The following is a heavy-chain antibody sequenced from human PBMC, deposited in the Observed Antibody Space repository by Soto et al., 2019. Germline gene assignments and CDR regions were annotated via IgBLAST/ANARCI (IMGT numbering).Heavy chain of an antibody. CDR1: GASISTTNYY. Sequence: SETLSLTCTVSGASISTTNYYWSWIRQPPGKGLEWIGYIYYSGSTNYNPSLKSRVTISVDTSKNQFSLKLSSVTAADTAVYYCARAYPYYDILTGPPQGMDVWGQGTTVTVSS. CDR2: IYYSGST. V-gene: IGHV4-61*01. CDR3: ARAYPYYDILTGPPQGMDV. J-gene: IGHJ6*02. D-gene: IGHD3-9*01.